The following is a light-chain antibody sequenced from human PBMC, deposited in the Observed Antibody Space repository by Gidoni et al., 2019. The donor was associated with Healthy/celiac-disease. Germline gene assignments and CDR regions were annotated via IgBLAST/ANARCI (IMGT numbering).Light chain of an antibody. V-gene: IGKV4-1*01. Sequence: IVMTQSPDSLAVSLGARATINCKSSQSVLYSPNNKNYLAWYQQKPGQPPKLLIYWASTREAGVPDRFSGSGSGTDFTLTISSLQAEDVAVYYCQQYYRTRTFXQXTKVEIK. CDR2: WAS. J-gene: IGKJ1*01. CDR3: QQYYRTRT. CDR1: QSVLYSPNNKNY.